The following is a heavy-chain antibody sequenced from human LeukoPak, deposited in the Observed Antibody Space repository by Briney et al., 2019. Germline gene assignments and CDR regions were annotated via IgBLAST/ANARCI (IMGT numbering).Heavy chain of an antibody. CDR3: AKEPRLVLHQLGHFDY. J-gene: IGHJ4*02. Sequence: SETLSLTCIVSGFSISSDDCWGWIRQPPGKGLEWIGSISNRGSPYYNPSLKSRVTMSVDTPNNHFSLRLSSVTAADTAVYYCAKEPRLVLHQLGHFDYWGQGTLVTVSS. CDR2: ISNRGSP. D-gene: IGHD2-8*01. V-gene: IGHV4-38-2*02. CDR1: GFSISSDDC.